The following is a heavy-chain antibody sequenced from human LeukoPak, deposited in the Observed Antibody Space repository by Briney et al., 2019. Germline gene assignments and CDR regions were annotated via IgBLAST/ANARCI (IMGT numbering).Heavy chain of an antibody. CDR3: AAALTKYCSGGSCYSRNWFDP. CDR2: VYYSGRT. J-gene: IGHJ5*02. V-gene: IGHV4-39*01. CDR1: GGSISSSSYY. Sequence: SETLSLTCTVSGGSISSSSYYWGWIRQPPGKGLGWIGSVYYSGRTHYNPSLKSRVTISVDTSKNQFSLKLSSLTAADTAVYYCAAALTKYCSGGSCYSRNWFDPWGQGTLVTVSS. D-gene: IGHD2-15*01.